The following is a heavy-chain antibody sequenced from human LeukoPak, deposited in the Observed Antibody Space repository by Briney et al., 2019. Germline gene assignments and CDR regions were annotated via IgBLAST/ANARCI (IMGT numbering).Heavy chain of an antibody. J-gene: IGHJ4*02. Sequence: GGSLRLSCAASGFTFSGYEMNWVRQAPGKGLEWVSYISSSGSTIYYADSVKGRFTISRDNSKNTLYLQMNSLRAEDTAVYYCARKTDHQTGGDYWGQGTLVTVSS. V-gene: IGHV3-48*03. CDR2: ISSSGSTI. D-gene: IGHD1-1*01. CDR1: GFTFSGYE. CDR3: ARKTDHQTGGDY.